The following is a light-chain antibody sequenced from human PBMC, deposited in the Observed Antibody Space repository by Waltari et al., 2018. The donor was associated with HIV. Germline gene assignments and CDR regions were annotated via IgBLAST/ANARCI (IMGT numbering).Light chain of an antibody. CDR3: AAWDDSLSGLVV. J-gene: IGLJ2*01. V-gene: IGLV1-47*01. CDR2: RNN. CDR1: SSNIGSNY. Sequence: QYVLTQPPSASGTPGQRVTISCSGSSSNIGSNYVYWYQQLPGTAPQLLSYRNNRRPSGVPDRFSGAKSGTSASRGISGLRSEDEADYYCAAWDDSLSGLVVFGGGTKLTFL.